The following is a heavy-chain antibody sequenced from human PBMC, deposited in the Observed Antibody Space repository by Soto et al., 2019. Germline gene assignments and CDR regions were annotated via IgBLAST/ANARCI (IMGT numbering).Heavy chain of an antibody. CDR3: ARADVVVPAAMPHRIYFDY. CDR1: GGSISSYY. V-gene: IGHV4-59*01. J-gene: IGHJ4*02. Sequence: SETLSLTCTVSGGSISSYYWSWIRQPPGKGLEWIGYIYYSGSTNYNPSLKSRVTISVDTSKNQFSLKLSSVTAADTAVYYCARADVVVPAAMPHRIYFDYWGQGTLVTVSS. CDR2: IYYSGST. D-gene: IGHD2-2*01.